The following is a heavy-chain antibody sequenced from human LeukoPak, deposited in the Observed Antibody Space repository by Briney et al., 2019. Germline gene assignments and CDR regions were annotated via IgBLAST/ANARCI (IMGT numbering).Heavy chain of an antibody. Sequence: GGSLRLSCAASGLTFSGYSMNWVRQAPGQGLEWVSSISSSSTYIYYADSVKGRFTISRGNAKNSRYLQMNSLRAEDTAVYYCARGGFAAAGIDYWGQGTLVTVSS. J-gene: IGHJ4*02. V-gene: IGHV3-21*01. CDR3: ARGGFAAAGIDY. CDR1: GLTFSGYS. D-gene: IGHD6-13*01. CDR2: ISSSSTYI.